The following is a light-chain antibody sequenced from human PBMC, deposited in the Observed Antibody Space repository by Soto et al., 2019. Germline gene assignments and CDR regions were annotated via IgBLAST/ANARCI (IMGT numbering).Light chain of an antibody. CDR2: KAF. Sequence: DIQLTHYQCFLAGSLGNSGTITCRVSQGISSYLAWYQQKPGKAPKLLIYKAFTLKRGVPSRFSGSGSGTEFALTISSLQSEDFAVYFCQQYNNWPPGTFGQGTKVDVK. V-gene: IGKV1-9*01. J-gene: IGKJ1*01. CDR3: QQYNNWPPGT. CDR1: QGISSY.